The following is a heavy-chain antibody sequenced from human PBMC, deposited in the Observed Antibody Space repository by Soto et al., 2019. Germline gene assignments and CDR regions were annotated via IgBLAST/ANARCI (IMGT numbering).Heavy chain of an antibody. J-gene: IGHJ5*02. D-gene: IGHD3-16*02. CDR3: ARGQDDYIWGSYRSLWWFDP. CDR1: GGSFSGYY. Sequence: QVQLQQWGAGLLKPSETLSLTCAVYGGSFSGYYWSWIRQPPGKGLEWIGEINHSGSTNYNPSLTSRVTISVDTSKNQFSLKLSSVTAADTAVYYCARGQDDYIWGSYRSLWWFDPWGQGTLVTVSS. CDR2: INHSGST. V-gene: IGHV4-34*01.